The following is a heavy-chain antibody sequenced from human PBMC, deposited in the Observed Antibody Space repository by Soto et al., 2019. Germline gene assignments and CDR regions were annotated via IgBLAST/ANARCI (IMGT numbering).Heavy chain of an antibody. CDR1: VFTFSSYA. J-gene: IGHJ4*02. V-gene: IGHV3-23*01. CDR2: ISGSGGST. D-gene: IGHD3-9*01. Sequence: GGSLSLSCAASVFTFSSYAMRWVREAAVKVLEWVSAISGSGGSTYYADSVKGRFTISRDNSKNTLYLQMNSLRAEDTAVYYCAKIMDAGYFDWLMYYFDYWGQGTLVTVPQ. CDR3: AKIMDAGYFDWLMYYFDY.